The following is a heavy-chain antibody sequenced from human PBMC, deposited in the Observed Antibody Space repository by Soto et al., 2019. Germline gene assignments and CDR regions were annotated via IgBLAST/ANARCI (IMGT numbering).Heavy chain of an antibody. Sequence: QVQLLESGPGLLKPSETLSLICTVSGGSIRSSHWWSWVRQPPGKGLERIGEIYHSGSTNLDPSLKSRVTLSVDKAKNKFSLKLTSVTAAETAVYYCAGDKATVGGYNLYDPWGQGILVTVSS. CDR1: GGSIRSSHW. J-gene: IGHJ5*02. V-gene: IGHV4-4*02. CDR3: AGDKATVGGYNLYDP. D-gene: IGHD3-16*01. CDR2: IYHSGST.